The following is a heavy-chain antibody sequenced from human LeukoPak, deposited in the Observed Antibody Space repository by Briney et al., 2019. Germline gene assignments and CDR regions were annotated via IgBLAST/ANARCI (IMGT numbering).Heavy chain of an antibody. CDR1: GLTFSSSYG. J-gene: IGHJ4*02. CDR3: ARDGDWAFDY. CDR2: ISLTTTTV. D-gene: IGHD2-21*02. V-gene: IGHV3-48*01. Sequence: PGGSLRLSCAASGLTFSSSYGMNWVRQAPGKGLEWVAHISLTTTTVSYADSVKGRFTMSRDNAKNSLFLQMNSLRAEDTAVYYCARDGDWAFDYWGQGTLVTVSS.